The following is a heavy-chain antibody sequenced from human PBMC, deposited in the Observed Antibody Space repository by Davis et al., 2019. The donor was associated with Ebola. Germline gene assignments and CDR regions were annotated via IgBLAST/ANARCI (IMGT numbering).Heavy chain of an antibody. CDR1: EFTFDDYA. D-gene: IGHD4-17*01. V-gene: IGHV3-9*01. Sequence: GGSLRLSCAASEFTFDDYAMHWVRQAPGKGLEWVSGISWNSGSIGYADSVKGRFTISRDNAKNSLYLQMNSLRAEDTALYYCAKVGGYGDYVGRYYDGMDVWGQGTTVTVSS. J-gene: IGHJ6*02. CDR2: ISWNSGSI. CDR3: AKVGGYGDYVGRYYDGMDV.